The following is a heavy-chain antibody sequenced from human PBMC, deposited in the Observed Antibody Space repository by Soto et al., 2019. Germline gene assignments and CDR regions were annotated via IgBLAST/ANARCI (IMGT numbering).Heavy chain of an antibody. J-gene: IGHJ5*02. Sequence: PGGSLGISCASSEFTFSTYWMHWVRQAPGKGLVWVSRIKSDGSSTSYADSVKGRFTISRDNAKNTLYLQMNSLRVEDTAVYYCERSDWFDPWGQGTMVTGSS. D-gene: IGHD3-16*01. CDR2: IKSDGSST. CDR1: EFTFSTYW. CDR3: ERSDWFDP. V-gene: IGHV3-74*01.